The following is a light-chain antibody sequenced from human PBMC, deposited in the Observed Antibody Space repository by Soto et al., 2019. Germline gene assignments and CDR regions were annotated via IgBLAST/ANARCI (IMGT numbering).Light chain of an antibody. CDR3: QQRSNWPRT. V-gene: IGKV3-11*01. CDR2: GAS. Sequence: IVLTQSPGTLSLSPGERVTLSCRASQSVTTRLAWYQHKPGQAPTLLMSGASNRASGVPVRFSGSGSGTDFTLTITRLEPEDFALYYCQQRSNWPRTFGQGTKVDIK. CDR1: QSVTTR. J-gene: IGKJ1*01.